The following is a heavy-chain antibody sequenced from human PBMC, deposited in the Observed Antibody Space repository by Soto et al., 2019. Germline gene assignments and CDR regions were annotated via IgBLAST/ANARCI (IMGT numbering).Heavy chain of an antibody. CDR3: AHVFTSLAPFDS. V-gene: IGHV2-5*02. Sequence: QITLKESGPTLVKPTQTLTLTCTFSGFSLSTSGVGVGWIRQPPGKALEWLGFIYWDEDKRYSPSLKSRLTITKDTSKGQVVLTMTNMDPVDTATYYCAHVFTSLAPFDSWGQGTLVTVSA. CDR2: IYWDEDK. J-gene: IGHJ4*02. D-gene: IGHD3-10*02. CDR1: GFSLSTSGVG.